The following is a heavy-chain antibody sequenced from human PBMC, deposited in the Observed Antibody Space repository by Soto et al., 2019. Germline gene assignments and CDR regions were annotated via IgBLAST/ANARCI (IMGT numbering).Heavy chain of an antibody. V-gene: IGHV4-31*03. CDR1: GVSISSGPSY. CDR2: ISYSGST. J-gene: IGHJ1*01. Sequence: PSETLSLTCTVSGVSISSGPSYWSWIRQYPGKGLEWIGYISYSGSTYYNPSLKSRVTISVDTSKNQLSLMLSSVTAADTAVYYCARDRGGYYETTGPVQFHHWGQGTLVTVSS. D-gene: IGHD3-22*01. CDR3: ARDRGGYYETTGPVQFHH.